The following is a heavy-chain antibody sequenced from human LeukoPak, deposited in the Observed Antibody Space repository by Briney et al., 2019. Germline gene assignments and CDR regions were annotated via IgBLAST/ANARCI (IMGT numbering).Heavy chain of an antibody. CDR1: GFTFSSYW. CDR2: IKQDGSEK. D-gene: IGHD5-18*01. Sequence: GRSLRPSCAASGFTFSSYWMSWVRQPPGKGREWVANIKQDGSEKNYVDSVKGRFTISRDNAKNSLYLEVNSLRAEDTAVYYCARGASGIQLWFFDSWGQGSLVTVSS. CDR3: ARGASGIQLWFFDS. J-gene: IGHJ5*01. V-gene: IGHV3-7*01.